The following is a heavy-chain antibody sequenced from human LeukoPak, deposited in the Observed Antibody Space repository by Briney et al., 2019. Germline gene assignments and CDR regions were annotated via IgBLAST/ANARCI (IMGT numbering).Heavy chain of an antibody. CDR2: IIPIFGTA. V-gene: IGHV1-69*05. J-gene: IGHJ4*02. D-gene: IGHD6-19*01. CDR1: GGTFSSYA. Sequence: SXKVSCKASGGTFSSYAISWVRQAPGQGLEWMGGIIPIFGTANYAQKFQGRVTITTDESTSTAYMELSSLRSEDTAVYYCARDSSGWYRFDYWGQGTLVTVSS. CDR3: ARDSSGWYRFDY.